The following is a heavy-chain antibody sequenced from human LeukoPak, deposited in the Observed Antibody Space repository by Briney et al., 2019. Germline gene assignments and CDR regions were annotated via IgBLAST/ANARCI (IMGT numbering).Heavy chain of an antibody. CDR1: GFTVSSNY. D-gene: IGHD3-10*01. CDR3: ARDRYYGSGSYYNYYYYGMDV. J-gene: IGHJ6*02. V-gene: IGHV3-66*01. CDR2: IYCGGST. Sequence: GGSLRLSCAASGFTVSSNYMSWVRQAPGKGLEWVSVIYCGGSTYYAESVKGRFTISCDNSKNTLYLLMNSLRAEDTAVYYCARDRYYGSGSYYNYYYYGMDVWGQGTTVTVSS.